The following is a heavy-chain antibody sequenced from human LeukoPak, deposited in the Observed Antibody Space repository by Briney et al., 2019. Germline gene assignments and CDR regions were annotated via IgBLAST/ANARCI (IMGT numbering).Heavy chain of an antibody. J-gene: IGHJ5*02. Sequence: GGSLRLSCAASGFTVSSNYMSWVRQATGKGLEWVSVVYSGGSTYYADSVKGRFTISRDNSKNTLYLQMNSLRAEDTAVYYCAREHYDILTGYPNWFDPWGQGTLVTVSS. V-gene: IGHV3-66*01. CDR1: GFTVSSNY. CDR2: VYSGGST. D-gene: IGHD3-9*01. CDR3: AREHYDILTGYPNWFDP.